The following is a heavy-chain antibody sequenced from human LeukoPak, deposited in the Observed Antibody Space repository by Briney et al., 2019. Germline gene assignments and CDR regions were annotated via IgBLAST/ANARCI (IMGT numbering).Heavy chain of an antibody. Sequence: SETLSLTCAVYGGSFSGYYWSWIRQPPGKGLQWIGCIHYSGSTNYNPSLKSRVTISVDTSKNQFSLKLSSVTAADTAVYYCASGWTWISTEGYWGQGTLVTVSS. J-gene: IGHJ4*02. CDR1: GGSFSGYY. V-gene: IGHV4-59*01. CDR2: IHYSGST. D-gene: IGHD5-12*01. CDR3: ASGWTWISTEGY.